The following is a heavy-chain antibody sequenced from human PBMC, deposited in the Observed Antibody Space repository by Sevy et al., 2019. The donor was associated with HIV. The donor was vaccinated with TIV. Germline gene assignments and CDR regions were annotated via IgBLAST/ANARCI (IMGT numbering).Heavy chain of an antibody. CDR3: ARGITDRTTGMGV. V-gene: IGHV3-21*01. J-gene: IGHJ6*02. D-gene: IGHD1-20*01. Sequence: GGSLRLSCAASGFTFNIYSMNWVRQAPGKGLEWVSSISSTSSYIYYADSVKGRFTISRDNAKNSLYLQMNSLRAEDTAVYYCARGITDRTTGMGVWGQGTTVTVSS. CDR2: ISSTSSYI. CDR1: GFTFNIYS.